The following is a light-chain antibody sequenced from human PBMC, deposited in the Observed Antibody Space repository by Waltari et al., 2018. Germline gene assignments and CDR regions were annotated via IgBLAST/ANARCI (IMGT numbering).Light chain of an antibody. CDR2: KDS. V-gene: IGLV3-25*03. J-gene: IGLJ3*02. CDR1: TLAKQY. Sequence: SSELTQPPSVSVSPGQTARFTCSGDTLAKQYAYWYSQKSGQAPVLLIFKDSERPSGIPGRFSGSSSGTTVTLTITGVQAEDEADYYCQAADTIGTWVFGGGTKLTVL. CDR3: QAADTIGTWV.